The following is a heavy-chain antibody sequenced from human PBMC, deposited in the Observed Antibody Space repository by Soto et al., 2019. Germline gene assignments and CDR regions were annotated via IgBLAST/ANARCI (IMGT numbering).Heavy chain of an antibody. Sequence: SETLSLTCAVYGGSFSGYYWSWIRQPPGKGLEWIGEINHSGSTNYNPSLKSRVTISVDTSKNQFSLKLSSVTAADTAVYYCARGGRSARLRFLEWLLPGVHWFDPWGQGTLDTVSS. J-gene: IGHJ5*02. D-gene: IGHD3-3*01. V-gene: IGHV4-34*01. CDR1: GGSFSGYY. CDR2: INHSGST. CDR3: ARGGRSARLRFLEWLLPGVHWFDP.